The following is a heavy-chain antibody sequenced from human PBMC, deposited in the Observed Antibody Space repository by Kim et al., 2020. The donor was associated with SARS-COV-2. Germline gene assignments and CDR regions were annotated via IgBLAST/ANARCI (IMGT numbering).Heavy chain of an antibody. J-gene: IGHJ4*02. D-gene: IGHD6-13*01. V-gene: IGHV3-23*01. Sequence: SVKGRLTISRDNSKNTLYLQMNSLRAEDTAVYYCAKDPGVGAAAPLRADYWGQGTLVTVSS. CDR3: AKDPGVGAAAPLRADY.